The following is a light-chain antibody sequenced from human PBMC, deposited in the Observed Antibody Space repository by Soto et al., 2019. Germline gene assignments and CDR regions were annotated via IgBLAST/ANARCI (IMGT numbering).Light chain of an antibody. CDR2: RAS. Sequence: EIVWTQSPGTLSLSPWERATLCCRASQSCSSSYLAWYQQKPGQAPRLLIYRASSRATGITDRFSGRGSGTDFTLTICRLEHGDFAVYYCQQYGSSPQTFGQGNKVEIK. J-gene: IGKJ1*01. V-gene: IGKV3-20*01. CDR3: QQYGSSPQT. CDR1: QSCSSSY.